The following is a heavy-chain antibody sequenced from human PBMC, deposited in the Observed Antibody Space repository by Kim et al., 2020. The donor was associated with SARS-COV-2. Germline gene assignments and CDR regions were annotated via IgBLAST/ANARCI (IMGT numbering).Heavy chain of an antibody. V-gene: IGHV4-34*01. CDR1: GGSFSGYY. CDR3: AREEFGGYSSGWTFDY. CDR2: INHSGST. J-gene: IGHJ4*02. D-gene: IGHD6-19*01. Sequence: SETLSLTCAVYGGSFSGYYWSWIRQPPGKGLEWIGEINHSGSTNYNPSLKSRVTISVDTSKNQFSLKLSSVTAADTAVYYCAREEFGGYSSGWTFDYWGQGTLVTVSS.